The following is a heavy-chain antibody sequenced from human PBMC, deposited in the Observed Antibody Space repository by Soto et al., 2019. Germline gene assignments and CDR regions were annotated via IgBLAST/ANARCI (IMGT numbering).Heavy chain of an antibody. D-gene: IGHD3-22*01. Sequence: PGGSLRLSCAASGFTFSTNAMSWVRQAPGKGLEWVSSISGGGGNIYYADSVKGRFTISRDNSKNTLYLQMNSLRAEDAAVYYCAKDRISSGYHDAFDIWGQGTMVTV. CDR1: GFTFSTNA. CDR3: AKDRISSGYHDAFDI. J-gene: IGHJ3*02. V-gene: IGHV3-23*01. CDR2: ISGGGGNI.